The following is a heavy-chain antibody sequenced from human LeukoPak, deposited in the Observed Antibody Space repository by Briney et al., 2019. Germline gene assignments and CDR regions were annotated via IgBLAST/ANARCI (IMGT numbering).Heavy chain of an antibody. CDR2: ISWNSDNI. CDR1: RFSFDDYA. D-gene: IGHD3-9*01. CDR3: ARYGGFDWSYYYYGMDV. V-gene: IGHV3-9*01. J-gene: IGHJ6*02. Sequence: GRSLRLSCAASRFSFDDYAMHWVRQAPGKGLEWVSGISWNSDNIGYADSVKGRFTISRDNAKNSLYPQMNSLRAEDTALYYCARYGGFDWSYYYYGMDVWGQGTTVTVTS.